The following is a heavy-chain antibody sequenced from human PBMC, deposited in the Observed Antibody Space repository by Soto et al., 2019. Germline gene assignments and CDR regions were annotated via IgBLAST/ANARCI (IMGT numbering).Heavy chain of an antibody. V-gene: IGHV3-23*01. CDR3: AKNPGYYYDSTGYPFDY. D-gene: IGHD3-22*01. Sequence: EVQLLESGGGLVQPGGSLRLSCAASEFTFSNYAMSWVRQAPGKGLEWVSAISYGGGTTYYADSVKGRFTISRDNSXTXXHLQMNSLRAEDTAVYYCAKNPGYYYDSTGYPFDYWGQGTLVTVSS. CDR2: ISYGGGTT. CDR1: EFTFSNYA. J-gene: IGHJ4*02.